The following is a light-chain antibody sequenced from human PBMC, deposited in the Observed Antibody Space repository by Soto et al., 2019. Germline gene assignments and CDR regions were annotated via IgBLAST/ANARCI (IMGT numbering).Light chain of an antibody. CDR3: QQYGSSPPIT. J-gene: IGKJ5*01. CDR1: QSVSSSY. CDR2: GAS. V-gene: IGKV3-20*01. Sequence: EIVLTQSPGTLSLSPGEKATLSCRASQSVSSSYLAWYQQKPCQAPRLLIYGASSSATGIPDRFSGSGSGTDFTLSISRLEPEDFAVYYCQQYGSSPPITFGQGTRLEIK.